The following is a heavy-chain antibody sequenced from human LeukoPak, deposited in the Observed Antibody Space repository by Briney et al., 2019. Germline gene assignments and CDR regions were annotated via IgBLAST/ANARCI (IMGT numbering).Heavy chain of an antibody. D-gene: IGHD1-26*01. CDR3: ARWGLGPSFDY. Sequence: AGGSLRLSCAASGFTFSGYSMTWVRQAPGKGLEWVSYISAGSDYIYYADSVKGRFTISRDNAKNSLSLQMNSLRAEDTAVYYCARWGLGPSFDYWGQGTLVTVSS. CDR2: ISAGSDYI. CDR1: GFTFSGYS. J-gene: IGHJ4*02. V-gene: IGHV3-21*05.